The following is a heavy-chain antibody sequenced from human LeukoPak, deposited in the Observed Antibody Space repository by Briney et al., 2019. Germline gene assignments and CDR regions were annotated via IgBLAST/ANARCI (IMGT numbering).Heavy chain of an antibody. Sequence: SESLSLTCTVSGGSLSSSSYYWGWIRHPAGRGLEWIGSIYYSGSIYSNPPLKSRVTISVDTTKNQFTLKLSSGTAADTAVYYCARGDCSSTSCQDYWGQGTLVTVSS. V-gene: IGHV4-39*01. CDR2: IYYSGSI. D-gene: IGHD2-2*01. CDR3: ARGDCSSTSCQDY. CDR1: GGSLSSSSYY. J-gene: IGHJ4*02.